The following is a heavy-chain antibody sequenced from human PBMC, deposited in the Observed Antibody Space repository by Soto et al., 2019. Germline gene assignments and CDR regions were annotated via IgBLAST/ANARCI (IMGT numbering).Heavy chain of an antibody. Sequence: EVQLVESGGGLVQPGRSLRLSCAASGFTFDDHAMHWVRQGPGKGLEWVSGISWNSGTIVYADSVKGRFTISRDNTKNSLYFQMDSLRREDTALYYCAKDIKSTGWYFGLGLWGQGTTVTVSS. V-gene: IGHV3-9*01. CDR2: ISWNSGTI. CDR1: GFTFDDHA. D-gene: IGHD6-19*01. J-gene: IGHJ6*02. CDR3: AKDIKSTGWYFGLGL.